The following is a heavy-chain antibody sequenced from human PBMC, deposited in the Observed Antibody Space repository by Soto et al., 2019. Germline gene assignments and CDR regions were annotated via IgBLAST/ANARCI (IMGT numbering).Heavy chain of an antibody. CDR1: GFTVSSNY. D-gene: IGHD4-17*01. J-gene: IGHJ6*02. CDR2: IYSGGST. Sequence: EVQLVETGGGLIQPGGSLRLSCAASGFTVSSNYMSWVRQAPGKGLEWVSVIYSGGSTYYADSVKGRFTISRDNSKNPLHLQTNSLSAEDTAVDYCASHEAFGDRYYGRDVWGQGTTVTVSS. V-gene: IGHV3-53*02. CDR3: ASHEAFGDRYYGRDV.